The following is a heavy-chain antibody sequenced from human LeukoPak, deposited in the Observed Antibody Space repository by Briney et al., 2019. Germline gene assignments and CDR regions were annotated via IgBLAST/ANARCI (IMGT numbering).Heavy chain of an antibody. D-gene: IGHD6-19*01. CDR3: AKGSDPGRPYYFDY. V-gene: IGHV3-23*01. CDR1: GFTFRYFA. Sequence: PGGSLRLSCAASGFTFRYFAISWVRQAPGRGLEWVSGINAGGDSTYYADSVKGRFTISRDNSKNTLFLQTSSLRGEDTAVYYCAKGSDPGRPYYFDYWGQGTLVTVSS. J-gene: IGHJ4*02. CDR2: INAGGDST.